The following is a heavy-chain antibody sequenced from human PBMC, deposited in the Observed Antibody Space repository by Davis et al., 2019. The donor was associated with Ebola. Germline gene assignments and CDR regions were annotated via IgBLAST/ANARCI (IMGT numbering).Heavy chain of an antibody. Sequence: GESLKISCAASGFTFSGSAMHWVRQASGKGLEWVAVIWYDGSNKYYADSVKGRFTISRDNSKNTLYLQMNSLRAEDTAVYYCARDEESSSLWYYYGMDVWGQGTTVTVSS. D-gene: IGHD6-6*01. CDR2: IWYDGSNK. V-gene: IGHV3-33*08. CDR3: ARDEESSSLWYYYGMDV. CDR1: GFTFSGSA. J-gene: IGHJ6*02.